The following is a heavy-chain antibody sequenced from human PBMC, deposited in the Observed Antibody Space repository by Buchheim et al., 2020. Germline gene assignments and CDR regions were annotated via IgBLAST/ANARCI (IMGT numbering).Heavy chain of an antibody. D-gene: IGHD6-19*01. V-gene: IGHV4-39*01. CDR1: GGSISSSSNY. Sequence: QLQLQESGPGLVKPSETLSLTCTVSGGSISSSSNYWGWIRQPPGKGLEWIGEIYHSGNTKYTPSLKSRVTISVDTSKNQFSLKLSSVTAADTAVYYCARTPKQWLVKGGGCYFDYWGQGTL. J-gene: IGHJ4*02. CDR3: ARTPKQWLVKGGGCYFDY. CDR2: IYHSGNT.